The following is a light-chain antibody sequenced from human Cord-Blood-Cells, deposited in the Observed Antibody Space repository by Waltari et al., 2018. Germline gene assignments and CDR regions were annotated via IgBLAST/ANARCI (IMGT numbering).Light chain of an antibody. Sequence: DIQMTQSPSSLSASVGDRVTITCRASQSISSYLNWYQQKPGKAPKLRIYAASSLQSGVPSTFSRRVSGRDFTLTISSLQPEDSATYYYKQSYSSVRTFGLVTKVE. V-gene: IGKV1-39*01. CDR1: QSISSY. CDR2: AAS. CDR3: KQSYSSVRT. J-gene: IGKJ1*01.